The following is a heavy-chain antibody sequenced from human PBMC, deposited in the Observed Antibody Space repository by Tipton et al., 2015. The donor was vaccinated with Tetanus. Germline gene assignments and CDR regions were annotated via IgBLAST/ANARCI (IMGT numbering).Heavy chain of an antibody. V-gene: IGHV4-31*03. CDR1: GGSISSGGYY. J-gene: IGHJ3*02. D-gene: IGHD3-3*01. CDR3: AREPAPAIFGVLTTGRDAFDI. Sequence: TLSLTCTVSGGSISSGGYYWSWIRQHPGKGLEWIGYIYYSGSTYYNPSLKSRVTISLDTSKNQFSLKLSSVTAADTAVYYCAREPAPAIFGVLTTGRDAFDIWGQGTMVTVSS. CDR2: IYYSGST.